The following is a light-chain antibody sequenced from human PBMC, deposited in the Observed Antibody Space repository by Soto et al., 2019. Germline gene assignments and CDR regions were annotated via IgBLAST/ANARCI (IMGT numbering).Light chain of an antibody. CDR1: QSVSSSY. CDR2: GAS. Sequence: PGERVTLSCRSSQSVSSSYLTWYQQKPGQSPRLLIYGASTRATSIPARFRGSGSGTDFTLTISSLQPADFAVYYCQQDSNLPALTFGGGTKVEIK. V-gene: IGKV3D-7*01. J-gene: IGKJ4*01. CDR3: QQDSNLPALT.